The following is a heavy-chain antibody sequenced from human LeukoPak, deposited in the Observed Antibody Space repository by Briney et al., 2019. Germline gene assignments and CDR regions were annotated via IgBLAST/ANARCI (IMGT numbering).Heavy chain of an antibody. CDR2: VYDSGTT. J-gene: IGHJ6*03. V-gene: IGHV4-59*01. Sequence: SETLSLTCTVSGGSISRYYWSWIRQPPGKGLEWFGYVYDSGTTNYNPSLKSRVTISVDTSKNQFSLKLSSVTAADTAVYYCARGGSPPYYYYYMDVWGKGTTVTVSS. CDR1: GGSISRYY. CDR3: ARGGSPPYYYYYMDV. D-gene: IGHD6-13*01.